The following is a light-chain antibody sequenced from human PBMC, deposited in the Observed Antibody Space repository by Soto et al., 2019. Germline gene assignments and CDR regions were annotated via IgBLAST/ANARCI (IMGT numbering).Light chain of an antibody. CDR3: ASHRGSGTVV. J-gene: IGLJ3*02. Sequence: QSVLTQPASVSGSPGQSITISCIGTSSDVGLYNYVSWYQQHPGKAPKLIIYDVSDRPSGVSNRFSGSKSANTASLTISGLRAEDESDYYCASHRGSGTVVFGGGTQLTVL. CDR2: DVS. CDR1: SSDVGLYNY. V-gene: IGLV2-14*01.